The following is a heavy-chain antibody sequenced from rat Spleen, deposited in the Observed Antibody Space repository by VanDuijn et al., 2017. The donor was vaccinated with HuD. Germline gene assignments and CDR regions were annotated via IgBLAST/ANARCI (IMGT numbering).Heavy chain of an antibody. Sequence: VPLKESGPGLVQPSQTLSLTCPVSVFTLNDYWITWIRQAPGKGLEWIASITDIAGGTYYADSVKGRFTISRDDAKNTLSLQMNSLRSEDTATYYCTRGGNYDFDYWGQGVMVTVSS. CDR1: VFTLNDYW. D-gene: IGHD1-10*01. J-gene: IGHJ2*01. CDR2: ITDIAGGT. CDR3: TRGGNYDFDY. V-gene: IGHV5-31*01.